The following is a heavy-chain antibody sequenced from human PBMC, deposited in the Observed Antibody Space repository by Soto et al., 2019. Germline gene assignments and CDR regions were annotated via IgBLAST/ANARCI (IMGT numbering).Heavy chain of an antibody. CDR1: GGSISSSSYY. Sequence: PSETLSLTCTVSGGSISSSSYYWGWIRQPPGKGLEWIGSIYYSGSTYYNPSLKSRVTISVDTSKNQFSLKLSSVTAADTAVCYCARQIAAAGSVYFDYWGQGTLVTVSS. J-gene: IGHJ4*02. CDR3: ARQIAAAGSVYFDY. CDR2: IYYSGST. V-gene: IGHV4-39*01. D-gene: IGHD6-13*01.